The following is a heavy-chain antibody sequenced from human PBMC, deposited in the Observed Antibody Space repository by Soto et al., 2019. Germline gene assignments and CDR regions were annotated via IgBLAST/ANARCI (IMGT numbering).Heavy chain of an antibody. D-gene: IGHD2-15*01. CDR1: GFTFSSYA. V-gene: IGHV3-23*01. CDR2: ISGSGGST. Sequence: GGSLRLSCAASGFTFSSYAMSWVRQAPGKGLEWVSAISGSGGSTYYADSVKGRFTISRDNSKNTLYLQMNSLRADDTAVYYCTANPSPEYCSGGSCYPYYYYYYMDVWGKGTTVTVSS. J-gene: IGHJ6*03. CDR3: TANPSPEYCSGGSCYPYYYYYYMDV.